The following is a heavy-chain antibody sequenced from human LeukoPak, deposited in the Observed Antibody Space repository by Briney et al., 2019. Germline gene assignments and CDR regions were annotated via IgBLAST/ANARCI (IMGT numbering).Heavy chain of an antibody. Sequence: GGSLRLSCAASGFTFSSYSLNWVRQAPGKGLEWVSYISSSSSTIYYADSVKGRFTISRDNAKNSLYLQMNSLRAEDTAVYYRARDLDRDYGDHDYYFDYWGQGTLVTVSS. CDR1: GFTFSSYS. CDR3: ARDLDRDYGDHDYYFDY. D-gene: IGHD4-17*01. CDR2: ISSSSSTI. J-gene: IGHJ4*02. V-gene: IGHV3-48*01.